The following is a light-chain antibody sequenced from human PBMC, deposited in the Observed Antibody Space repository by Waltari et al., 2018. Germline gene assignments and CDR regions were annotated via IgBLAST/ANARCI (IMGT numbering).Light chain of an antibody. CDR2: EVD. CDR1: TSDVGIYAL. Sequence: SALTQPASVSGSPGPSTSISCTGTTSDVGIYALVSWYQQKPGKAPQLILYEVDRRPSGVSDRFSASKSGNTASLTISGLQAEDEGSYHCCSRAGSSVVFGGGTKLTVL. J-gene: IGLJ2*01. CDR3: CSRAGSSVV. V-gene: IGLV2-23*02.